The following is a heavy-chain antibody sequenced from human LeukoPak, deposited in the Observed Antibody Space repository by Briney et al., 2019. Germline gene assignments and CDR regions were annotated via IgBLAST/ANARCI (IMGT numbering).Heavy chain of an antibody. CDR2: ISGSGSST. CDR3: ARVIGDLGYCSGGSCSSNWFDP. CDR1: GFTFSSYA. J-gene: IGHJ5*02. D-gene: IGHD2-15*01. Sequence: HSGGSLRLSCAASGFTFSSYAMSWVRQAPGKGLEWVSAISGSGSSTYSADSMKGRFTISRDNSKNTLYLQMNSLRAEDTAVYYCARVIGDLGYCSGGSCSSNWFDPWGQGTLVTVSS. V-gene: IGHV3-23*01.